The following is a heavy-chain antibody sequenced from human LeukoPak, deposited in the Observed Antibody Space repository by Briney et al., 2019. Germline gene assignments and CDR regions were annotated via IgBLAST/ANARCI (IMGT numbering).Heavy chain of an antibody. Sequence: GGSLRLSCAASGFTFSVYWMRWVRHAPGKGLVWVSRINSDGSSINNADSVKGRFTISRDNDKNTLYLQIHSLRAEDTPVYYCARDEYGSGYHGAFAICGEGTMVTVSP. CDR3: ARDEYGSGYHGAFAI. CDR1: GFTFSVYW. CDR2: INSDGSSI. J-gene: IGHJ3*02. V-gene: IGHV3-74*01. D-gene: IGHD3-3*01.